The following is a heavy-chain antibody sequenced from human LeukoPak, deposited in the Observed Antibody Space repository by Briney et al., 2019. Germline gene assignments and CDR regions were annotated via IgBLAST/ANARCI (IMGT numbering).Heavy chain of an antibody. J-gene: IGHJ6*03. CDR1: GFTFSGSA. Sequence: PGGSLRLSCAASGFTFSGSAMHWVRQASGKGLEWVGRIRSKAYSYATAYAASVKGRFTICRDDSKNTAYLQMNSLRAEDTAVYYCARVESHQLLSCYYYYYYMDVWGKGTTVTVSS. CDR3: ARVESHQLLSCYYYYYYMDV. CDR2: IRSKAYSYAT. D-gene: IGHD2-2*01. V-gene: IGHV3-73*01.